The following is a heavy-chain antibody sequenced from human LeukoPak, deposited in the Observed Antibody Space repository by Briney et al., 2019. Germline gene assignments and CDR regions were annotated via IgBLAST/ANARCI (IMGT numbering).Heavy chain of an antibody. Sequence: PSETLSLTCTVSGGSVSSYYWSWIRQPPGKGLEWIGYIHYSGSTNYNPSLKSRVTISVDTSKNQFSLKLSSVTAADTAVYYCVRGFSPTDYWGQGTLVTVSS. CDR1: GGSVSSYY. V-gene: IGHV4-59*02. CDR3: VRGFSPTDY. J-gene: IGHJ4*02. CDR2: IHYSGST.